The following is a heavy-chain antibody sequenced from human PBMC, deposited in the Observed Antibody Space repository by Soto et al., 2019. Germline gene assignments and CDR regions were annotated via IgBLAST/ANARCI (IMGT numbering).Heavy chain of an antibody. Sequence: QVPLVQSGAEVKKPGSSVKVSCKASGGTFSSYAISWVRQAPGQGLEWMGGIIPIFGTANYAQKFQGRVTITADESTSTAYMELSSLRSEDTAVYYCARANGDYGSDYYYGMDVWGQGTTVTVSS. CDR2: IIPIFGTA. V-gene: IGHV1-69*01. J-gene: IGHJ6*02. CDR3: ARANGDYGSDYYYGMDV. CDR1: GGTFSSYA. D-gene: IGHD4-17*01.